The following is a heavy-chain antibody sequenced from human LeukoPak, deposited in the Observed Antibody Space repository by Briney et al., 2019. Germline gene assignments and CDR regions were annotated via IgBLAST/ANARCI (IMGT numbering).Heavy chain of an antibody. CDR1: GFTFSDYW. J-gene: IGHJ4*02. CDR3: ASRPYDNSGYYYV. D-gene: IGHD3-22*01. Sequence: GGSLRLSCAASGFTFSDYWMNWVRQAPGKGLEWVASIKQDGSEKYYVDSVKGRFTISRDNAKNSLSLQMNSLRAEDTALYYCASRPYDNSGYYYVWGQGTLVTVSS. CDR2: IKQDGSEK. V-gene: IGHV3-7*01.